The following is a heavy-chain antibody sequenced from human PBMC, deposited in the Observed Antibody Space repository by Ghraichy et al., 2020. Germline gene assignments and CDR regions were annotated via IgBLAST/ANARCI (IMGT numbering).Heavy chain of an antibody. CDR2: IYYSGST. Sequence: GSLRLSCTVSGGSISSSSYYWGWIRQPPGKGLEWIGSIYYSGSTYYNPSLKSRVTISVDTSKNQFSLKLGSVTAADTAVYYCARHSYDFWSGYGWFDPWGQGTLVTVSS. V-gene: IGHV4-39*01. D-gene: IGHD3-3*01. CDR1: GGSISSSSYY. CDR3: ARHSYDFWSGYGWFDP. J-gene: IGHJ5*02.